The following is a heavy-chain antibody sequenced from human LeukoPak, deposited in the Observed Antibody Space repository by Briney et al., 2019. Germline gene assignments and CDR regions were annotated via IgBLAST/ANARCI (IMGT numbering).Heavy chain of an antibody. Sequence: PGGSLRLSCAASGFTFSNYAMHWVRQAPGKGLEWVAVISYDGSNKYYADSVKGRFTISRDNSKNTLYLQMNSLRTEDTAVYYCARGGITMMEGPGYWGQGTLVTVSS. CDR2: ISYDGSNK. J-gene: IGHJ4*02. D-gene: IGHD3-22*01. CDR1: GFTFSNYA. V-gene: IGHV3-30-3*01. CDR3: ARGGITMMEGPGY.